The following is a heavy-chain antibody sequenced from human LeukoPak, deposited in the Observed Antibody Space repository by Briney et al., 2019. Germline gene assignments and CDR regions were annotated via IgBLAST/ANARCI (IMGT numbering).Heavy chain of an antibody. J-gene: IGHJ5*02. CDR1: GGSISSYY. CDR2: IYYSGST. Sequence: SETLSLTCTVSGGSISSYYWSWIRQPPGKGLEWIGYIYYSGSTNYNPSLKSRVTISVDTSKNQFSLKLSSVTAADTAVYYCAREGSKYDFWSGYPGFDPWGQGTLVTVSS. D-gene: IGHD3-3*01. CDR3: AREGSKYDFWSGYPGFDP. V-gene: IGHV4-59*01.